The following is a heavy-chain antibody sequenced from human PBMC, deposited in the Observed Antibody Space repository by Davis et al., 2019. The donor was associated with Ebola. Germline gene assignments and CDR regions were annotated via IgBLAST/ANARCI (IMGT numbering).Heavy chain of an antibody. CDR2: IYSGGST. CDR3: ARDRPGSSSDFDY. J-gene: IGHJ4*02. CDR1: GFTVSGNY. Sequence: GESLKISCAASGFTVSGNYMSWVRQAPGKGLEWVSVIYSGGSTYYADSVKGRFTISRDNSKNTLYLQMNSLRAEDTAVYYCARDRPGSSSDFDYWGQGTLVTVSS. D-gene: IGHD6-6*01. V-gene: IGHV3-53*01.